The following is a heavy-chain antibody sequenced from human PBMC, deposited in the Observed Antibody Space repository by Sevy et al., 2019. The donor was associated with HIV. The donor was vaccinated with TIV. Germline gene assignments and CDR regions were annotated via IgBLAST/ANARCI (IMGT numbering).Heavy chain of an antibody. CDR3: ARGGRNFDY. CDR1: GFTFSLYT. V-gene: IGHV3-30-3*01. Sequence: GGSLRLSCSPSGFTFSLYTMHWVRQAPGKGLEWVALISPDGVNTFYTDSLRGRFTISRDNAENSLFLQMNSLRAEDTAVYYCARGGRNFDYWGQGTLVTVSS. J-gene: IGHJ4*02. CDR2: ISPDGVNT.